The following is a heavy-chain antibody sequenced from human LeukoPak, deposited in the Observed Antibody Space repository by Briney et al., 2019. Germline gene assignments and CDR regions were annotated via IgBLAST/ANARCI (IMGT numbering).Heavy chain of an antibody. V-gene: IGHV3-49*04. CDR2: IRSKAYGGTT. CDR3: ARVEDYDILTGFDY. CDR1: GFTFGDYV. Sequence: GGSLRLSCTASGFTFGDYVMSWVRKAPGKGLEWVGFIRSKAYGGTTKNAASVKGRFTISRDDSRSIAYLQMNSLKTEDTAVYYCARVEDYDILTGFDYWGQGTLVTVSS. D-gene: IGHD3-9*01. J-gene: IGHJ4*02.